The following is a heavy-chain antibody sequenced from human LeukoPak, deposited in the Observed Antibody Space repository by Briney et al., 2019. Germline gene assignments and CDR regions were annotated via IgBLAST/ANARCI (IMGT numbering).Heavy chain of an antibody. CDR3: VSDYTAMFTGCDY. Sequence: ASVKVSCKASGYTITSYCVHWVGQAPGQGLEWMGVIRPDSSAQTFQGRVTLTRDTSTSTVYMELSSLRSEDSAIYYCVSDYTAMFTGCDYWGQGTPVTVSS. CDR1: GYTITSYC. D-gene: IGHD5-18*01. J-gene: IGHJ4*02. CDR2: IRPD. V-gene: IGHV1-46*03.